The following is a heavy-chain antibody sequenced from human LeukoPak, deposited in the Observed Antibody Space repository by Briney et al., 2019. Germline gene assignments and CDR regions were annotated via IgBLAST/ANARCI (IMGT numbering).Heavy chain of an antibody. J-gene: IGHJ4*02. V-gene: IGHV4-4*02. CDR2: INHSGST. CDR3: ARGGVPGDY. CDR1: GGSISSSNW. Sequence: PSGTLSLTCAVSGGSISSSNWWSWVRQPPGKGLEWIGEINHSGSTNYNPSLKSRVTISVDTSKNQFSLKLSSVTAADTAVYYCARGGVPGDYWGQGTLVTVSS. D-gene: IGHD3-3*01.